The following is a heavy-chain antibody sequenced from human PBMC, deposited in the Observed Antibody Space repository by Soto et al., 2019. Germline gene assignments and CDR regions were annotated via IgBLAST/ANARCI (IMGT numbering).Heavy chain of an antibody. V-gene: IGHV3-49*03. J-gene: IGHJ3*02. CDR3: TRETLLAADLPNAFDI. CDR2: IRSKAYGGTT. CDR1: GFTFGDYA. Sequence: GGSLRLSCTASGFTFGDYAMSWFRQAPGKGLEWVGFIRSKAYGGTTEYAASVKGRFTISRDDSKSIAYLQMNSLKTEDTAVYYCTRETLLAADLPNAFDIWGQGTMVTVSS. D-gene: IGHD2-15*01.